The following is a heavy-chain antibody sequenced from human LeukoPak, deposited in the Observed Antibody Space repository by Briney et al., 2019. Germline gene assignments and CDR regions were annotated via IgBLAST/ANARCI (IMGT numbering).Heavy chain of an antibody. D-gene: IGHD1-26*01. CDR1: GSSFSDYE. V-gene: IGHV3-48*03. CDR3: AGGPQYSGSYGD. CDR2: ISNSGDIR. J-gene: IGHJ4*02. Sequence: GGSLRLSCVVSGSSFSDYEMAWVRQAPGMGLEWISYISNSGDIRRYADAVKGRFAISRDNAKNSVSLQMNSLRADDTGLYFCAGGPQYSGSYGDWGQGTLVTVSS.